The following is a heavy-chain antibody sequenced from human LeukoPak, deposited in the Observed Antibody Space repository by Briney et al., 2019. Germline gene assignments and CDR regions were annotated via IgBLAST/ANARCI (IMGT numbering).Heavy chain of an antibody. CDR3: ARQNVWFDP. V-gene: IGHV4-34*01. J-gene: IGHJ5*02. CDR1: GGSFSGYN. Sequence: SETLSLTCAVYGGSFSGYNWNWLRQSPVKGLEWIGEINHTGNTKYNPSLKSRVTISVDTSKNQFSLKLSSVTAADAAVYYCARQNVWFDPWGQGTLVTVSS. D-gene: IGHD2/OR15-2a*01. CDR2: INHTGNT.